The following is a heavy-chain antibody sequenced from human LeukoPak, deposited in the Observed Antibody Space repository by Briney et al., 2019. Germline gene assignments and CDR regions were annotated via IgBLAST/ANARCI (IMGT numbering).Heavy chain of an antibody. Sequence: GGSLRLSCAASGFTFSSYAMRWVRQAPGKGLEWVASINHNGNVNYYVDSVKGRFTISRDNAKNSLYLQMSNLRAEDTAVYFCARGGGLDVWGQGATVTVSS. V-gene: IGHV3-7*03. CDR3: ARGGGLDV. J-gene: IGHJ6*02. D-gene: IGHD3-16*01. CDR1: GFTFSSYA. CDR2: INHNGNVN.